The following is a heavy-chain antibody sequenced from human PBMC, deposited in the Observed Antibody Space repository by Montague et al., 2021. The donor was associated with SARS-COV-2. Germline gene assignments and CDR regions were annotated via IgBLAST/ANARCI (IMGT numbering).Heavy chain of an antibody. CDR3: ARFVRYCSRTSCYAFDY. J-gene: IGHJ4*02. CDR1: GGSISSSSYY. CDR2: IYYSGST. Sequence: SETLSLTCTVSGGSISSSSYYWGWIRQPPGKGLEWIGNIYYSGSTYYNPSLKSRVTISVDTSKNQFSLKLSSATAADTAIYYCARFVRYCSRTSCYAFDYWGQGTLVTVSS. V-gene: IGHV4-39*01. D-gene: IGHD2-2*01.